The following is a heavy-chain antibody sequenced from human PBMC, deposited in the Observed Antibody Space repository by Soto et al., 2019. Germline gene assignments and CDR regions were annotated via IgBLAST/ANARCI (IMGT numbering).Heavy chain of an antibody. CDR2: IYWDDGK. CDR3: AHNPANSGWSHFDY. Sequence: QITLKESGPTLVKPTQTLTLTCTFSGFSLSTTGVAVGWIRQPPGKALEWLAIIYWDDGKRYSPSLKTRLTITKDTSKTQAVLTITNMDPEDTATYYCAHNPANSGWSHFDYRGQGTLVTVSA. D-gene: IGHD6-13*01. CDR1: GFSLSTTGVA. J-gene: IGHJ4*02. V-gene: IGHV2-5*02.